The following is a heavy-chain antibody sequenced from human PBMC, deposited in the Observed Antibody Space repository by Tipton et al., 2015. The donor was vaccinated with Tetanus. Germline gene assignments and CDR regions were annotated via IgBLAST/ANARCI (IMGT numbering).Heavy chain of an antibody. V-gene: IGHV4-31*03. Sequence: TLSLTCSVSGGSISGSPFFWNWIRQQPGKGPEWIGYIYYSGSTFYNPSFESRVTISVDTAKNQFSLKLNSVTAADTAVYYCARDQGGGRVVRLNWFDPWGQGTLVTVSS. J-gene: IGHJ5*02. CDR2: IYYSGST. CDR1: GGSISGSPFF. D-gene: IGHD6-6*01. CDR3: ARDQGGGRVVRLNWFDP.